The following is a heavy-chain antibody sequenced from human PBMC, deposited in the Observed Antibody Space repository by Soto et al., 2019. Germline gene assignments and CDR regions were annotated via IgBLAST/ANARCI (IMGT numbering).Heavy chain of an antibody. Sequence: SETLSLTCIVSGGSIRNVYCSWIRQSPGKRLEWIGFIFHSGNAKYNPSLKSRVTMSIDTSRNQISLSLDSVTAADTAIYFCARAHAPTLPFDSWGQGTLVTVSS. CDR3: ARAHAPTLPFDS. D-gene: IGHD2-15*01. CDR2: IFHSGNA. V-gene: IGHV4-59*01. CDR1: GGSIRNVY. J-gene: IGHJ4*01.